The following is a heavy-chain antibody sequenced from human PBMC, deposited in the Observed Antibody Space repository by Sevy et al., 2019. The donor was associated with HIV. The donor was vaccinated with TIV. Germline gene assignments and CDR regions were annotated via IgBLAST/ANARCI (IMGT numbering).Heavy chain of an antibody. CDR3: ARDLRDGEDIFQYYGMDV. V-gene: IGHV3-13*01. CDR1: GFTFSSFD. D-gene: IGHD4-17*01. Sequence: GGSLRLSCEASGFTFSSFDMHWVRQATGKGLEWISTIGAAGDTYYLGSVKGRFTISRENAKNSLYLQMNSLRAGDTALYYCARDLRDGEDIFQYYGMDVWGRGTTVTVSS. CDR2: IGAAGDT. J-gene: IGHJ6*02.